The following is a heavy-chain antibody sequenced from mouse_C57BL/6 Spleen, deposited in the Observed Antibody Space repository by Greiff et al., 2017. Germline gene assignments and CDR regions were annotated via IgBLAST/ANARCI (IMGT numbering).Heavy chain of an antibody. Sequence: QVQLQQSGPELVKPGASVKISCKASGYAFSSSWMNWVKQRPGKGLEWIGRIYPGDGDTNYNGKFKGKATLTADKSSSTAYMQLSSLTSEDSAVYFCARRDYYGTPFAYWGQGTLVTVSA. J-gene: IGHJ3*01. CDR3: ARRDYYGTPFAY. V-gene: IGHV1-82*01. CDR2: IYPGDGDT. D-gene: IGHD1-1*01. CDR1: GYAFSSSW.